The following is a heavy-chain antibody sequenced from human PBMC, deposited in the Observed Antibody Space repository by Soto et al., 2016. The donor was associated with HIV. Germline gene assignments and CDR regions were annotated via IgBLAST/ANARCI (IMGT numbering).Heavy chain of an antibody. CDR1: GFSFDDHG. D-gene: IGHD2-15*01. Sequence: EVQLVESGGGVVWPGGSLRLSCLGSGFSFDDHGMSWVRQGPGKGLEWVAGISWNGGRTGYGDSVVGRFSISRDNAKKSLYLQMDSLRLEDTALYYCVRDRAGAAIAENFQDWGQGTRVIVSS. J-gene: IGHJ1*01. CDR2: ISWNGGRT. CDR3: VRDRAGAAIAENFQD. V-gene: IGHV3-20*04.